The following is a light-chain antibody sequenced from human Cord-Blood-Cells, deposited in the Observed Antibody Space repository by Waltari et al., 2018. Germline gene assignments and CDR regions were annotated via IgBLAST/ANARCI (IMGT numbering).Light chain of an antibody. CDR1: QSISSY. V-gene: IGKV1-39*01. CDR3: QQSYSTPPT. Sequence: DIQMTQSPSSLSASVGDRVTITCRASQSISSYLNWYQQKPGKAPKLLIYAASSLQSVVPSRFSGSGSCTDFTLTISILQPEDFATYYCQQSYSTPPTFGGGTKVEIK. CDR2: AAS. J-gene: IGKJ4*01.